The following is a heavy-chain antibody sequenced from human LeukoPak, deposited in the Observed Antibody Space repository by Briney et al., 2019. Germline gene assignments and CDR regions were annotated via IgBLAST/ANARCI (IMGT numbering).Heavy chain of an antibody. Sequence: PGGSLRLSCAASGFTFSSYAMHWVRQAPGKGLEWVAVISYDGSNKYCADSVKGRFTISRDNSKNTLYLQMNSLRAEDTAVYYCARVSSGWYVDYWGQGTLVTVSS. CDR2: ISYDGSNK. V-gene: IGHV3-30-3*01. CDR1: GFTFSSYA. D-gene: IGHD6-19*01. J-gene: IGHJ4*02. CDR3: ARVSSGWYVDY.